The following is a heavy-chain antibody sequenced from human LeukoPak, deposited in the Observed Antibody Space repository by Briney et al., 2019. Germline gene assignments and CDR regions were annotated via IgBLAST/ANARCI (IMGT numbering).Heavy chain of an antibody. V-gene: IGHV3-23*01. J-gene: IGHJ4*02. D-gene: IGHD6-19*01. CDR2: ISGSGGST. CDR1: GFTFSSYA. Sequence: GGSLRLSCAASGFTFSSYAMSWVRQAPGKGLEWVSAISGSGGSTYYTDSVKGRFTISRDNSKNTLYLQMNSLRAEDPAVYYCAKGPPIAVAGTAGGYWGQGTLVTVSS. CDR3: AKGPPIAVAGTAGGY.